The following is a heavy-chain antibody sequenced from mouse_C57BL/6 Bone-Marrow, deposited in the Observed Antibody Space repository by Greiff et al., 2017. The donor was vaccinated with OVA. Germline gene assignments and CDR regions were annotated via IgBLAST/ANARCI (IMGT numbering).Heavy chain of an antibody. CDR1: GFTFTDYY. CDR3: ASLYGNYGAY. D-gene: IGHD2-1*01. Sequence: EVQVVESGGGLVQPGGSLSLSCAASGFTFTDYYMSWVRQPPGKALEWLGFIRNKANGYTTEYSASVKGRFTISSDNSQSILYLQMNALRAEDSATYYCASLYGNYGAYWGQGTLVTVSA. J-gene: IGHJ3*01. CDR2: IRNKANGYTT. V-gene: IGHV7-3*01.